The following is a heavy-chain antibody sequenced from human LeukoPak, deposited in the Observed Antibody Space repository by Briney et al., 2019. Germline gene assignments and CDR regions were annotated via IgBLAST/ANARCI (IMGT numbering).Heavy chain of an antibody. D-gene: IGHD2-15*01. J-gene: IGHJ4*02. Sequence: GGSLRLSCAASGFSFSTYAMNWVRQTPGKGLEWVSYITNTGGTTYSADSVKGRFTISRDNAKNSLYLQMNSLRDGDTAIYYCARALGYCSGGTCHRHFDYWGQGTLVTVSS. CDR3: ARALGYCSGGTCHRHFDY. V-gene: IGHV3-48*02. CDR1: GFSFSTYA. CDR2: ITNTGGTT.